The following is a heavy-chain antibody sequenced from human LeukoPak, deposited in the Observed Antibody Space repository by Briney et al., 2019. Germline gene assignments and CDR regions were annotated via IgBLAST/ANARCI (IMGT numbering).Heavy chain of an antibody. V-gene: IGHV3-23*01. CDR3: ARYIRSPLYYFDY. D-gene: IGHD1-1*01. J-gene: IGHJ4*02. CDR1: GFTFSSYA. CDR2: ISASGDST. Sequence: GGSLRLSCAASGFTFSSYAMSWARQAPGKGLEWVSTISASGDSTYYTDSVKGRFTISRDISRNTLYVQMNSLRAEDTAVYYCARYIRSPLYYFDYWGRGTLVTVSS.